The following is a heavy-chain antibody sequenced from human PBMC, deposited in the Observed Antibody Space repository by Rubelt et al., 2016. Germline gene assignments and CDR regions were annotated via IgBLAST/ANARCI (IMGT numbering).Heavy chain of an antibody. J-gene: IGHJ1*01. CDR3: ARCGWFGDIV. Sequence: VQLQQSGPGLVKPSQTLSLTCAISGDSVSSDTAAWNWIRQSPSRGLEWLGRTYYRSKWHNDYAGSVKTRITINPDTSKNQFSLQLNSVTPEDSAVYYCARCGWFGDIVWAQGTLVTVSS. V-gene: IGHV6-1*01. CDR2: TYYRSKWHN. CDR1: GDSVSSDTAA. D-gene: IGHD3-10*01.